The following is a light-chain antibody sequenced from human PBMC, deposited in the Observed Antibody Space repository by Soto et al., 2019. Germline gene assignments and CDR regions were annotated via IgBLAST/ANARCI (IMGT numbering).Light chain of an antibody. CDR1: QSISRS. J-gene: IGKJ1*01. Sequence: DIQMTQSPSSLSASVGDRVTITCRASQSISRSLNWYQHKPGKAPKLLIYAASSLQRGVPSRFSGSRAGTDFTLAINSLQPEDFATFYCQQSYSTPPWTFGQGTKVEIK. CDR2: AAS. CDR3: QQSYSTPPWT. V-gene: IGKV1-39*01.